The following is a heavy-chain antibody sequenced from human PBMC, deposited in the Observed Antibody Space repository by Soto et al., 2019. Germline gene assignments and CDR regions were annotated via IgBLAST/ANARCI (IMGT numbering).Heavy chain of an antibody. CDR2: INAGNGNP. Sequence: QVQLVQSGAEVKKHGASVKVSCKASGYTFTSYAMHWVRQAPGQRLEWMGWINAGNGNPKYSQKFQGRVTITRDTSASKAYMELSSLSSQDTAVYSCAREWGLRSTTLYCMFVWGQGTTVTVAS. D-gene: IGHD2-2*01. CDR3: AREWGLRSTTLYCMFV. J-gene: IGHJ6*02. V-gene: IGHV1-3*01. CDR1: GYTFTSYA.